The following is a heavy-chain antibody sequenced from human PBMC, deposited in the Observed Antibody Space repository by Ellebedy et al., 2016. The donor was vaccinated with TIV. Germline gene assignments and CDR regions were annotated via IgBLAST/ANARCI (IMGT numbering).Heavy chain of an antibody. J-gene: IGHJ4*02. CDR3: ARYHCPGGICDSFDY. CDR1: GGSISSYY. D-gene: IGHD2-8*02. V-gene: IGHV4-59*01. CDR2: IYSSGTT. Sequence: SETLSLTCTVSGGSISSYYWAWIRQPPGKGLEWIGWIYSSGTTNYNLSLKSRVTISVDTSKNQFSLMLNSVTAADTALYFCARYHCPGGICDSFDYWGQGTLVTVSS.